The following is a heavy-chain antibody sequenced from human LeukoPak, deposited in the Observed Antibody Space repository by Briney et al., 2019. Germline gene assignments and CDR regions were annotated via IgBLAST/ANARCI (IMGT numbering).Heavy chain of an antibody. CDR1: GFTFSSYW. CDR3: ASGLYYDILTGRLMGAFDI. D-gene: IGHD3-9*01. V-gene: IGHV3-7*01. J-gene: IGHJ3*02. CDR2: IKQDGSNK. Sequence: PGGSLRLSCAASGFTFSSYWMSWVRQAPGKGLEWVANIKQDGSNKYYADSVKGRFTISRDNSKNTLYLQMNGLRAEDTAVYYCASGLYYDILTGRLMGAFDIWGQGTMVTVSS.